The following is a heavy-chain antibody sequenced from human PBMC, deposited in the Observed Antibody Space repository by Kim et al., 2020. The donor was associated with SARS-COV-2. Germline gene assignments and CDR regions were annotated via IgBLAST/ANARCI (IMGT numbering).Heavy chain of an antibody. V-gene: IGHV4-39*02. J-gene: IGHJ4*02. Sequence: SETLSLTCTVSGGSISSSSYYWGWIRQPPGKGLEWIGSIYYSGSTYYNPSLKSRVTISVDTSKNQFSLKLSSVTAADTAVYYCAREGLSSRSLDYWGQGTLVTVSS. CDR2: IYYSGST. D-gene: IGHD1-26*01. CDR3: AREGLSSRSLDY. CDR1: GGSISSSSYY.